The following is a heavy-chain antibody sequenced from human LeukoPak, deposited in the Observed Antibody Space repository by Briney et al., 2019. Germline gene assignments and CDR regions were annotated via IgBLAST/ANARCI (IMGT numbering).Heavy chain of an antibody. CDR3: ASGEWPLNY. D-gene: IGHD3-10*01. CDR2: IYSGGST. V-gene: IGHV3-53*01. CDR1: GFTVSNNY. J-gene: IGHJ4*02. Sequence: GGSLRLSCAASGFTVSNNYMTWVRQAPGKGLEWVSLIYSGGSTYYADSVRGRFTISRDNSKNTLYLQMNSLRPEDTAMYYCASGEWPLNYWGQGTLVTVSS.